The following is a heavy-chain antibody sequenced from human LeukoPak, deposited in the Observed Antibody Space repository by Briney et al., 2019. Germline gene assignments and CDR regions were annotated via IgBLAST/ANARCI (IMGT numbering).Heavy chain of an antibody. J-gene: IGHJ4*02. CDR3: ARARGVAGYSTIDY. CDR1: GGSISSGGYS. Sequence: PSETLSLTCAVSGGSISSGGYSWSWIRQPPGKGLEWIGYIYHSGSTYYNPSLKSRVTISVDRSKNQFSLKLSSVTAADTAVYYCARARGVAGYSTIDYWDQGTLVTVSS. V-gene: IGHV4-30-2*01. CDR2: IYHSGST. D-gene: IGHD3-9*01.